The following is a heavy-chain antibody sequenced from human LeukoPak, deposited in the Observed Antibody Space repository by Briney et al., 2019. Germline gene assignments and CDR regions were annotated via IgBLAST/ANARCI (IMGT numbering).Heavy chain of an antibody. CDR3: VRESERSGWFDH. CDR2: ISGDGGST. CDR1: GLVTGDYA. J-gene: IGHJ5*02. Sequence: GGALRLSCAAAGLVTGDYAIHWGRQAPGKGLEWVSLISGDGGSTFYADSVRGRFTISRDNSKNSLSLQMSSLRSEDTALYFCVRESERSGWFDHWGQRTLVTVSS. D-gene: IGHD1-26*01. V-gene: IGHV3-43*02.